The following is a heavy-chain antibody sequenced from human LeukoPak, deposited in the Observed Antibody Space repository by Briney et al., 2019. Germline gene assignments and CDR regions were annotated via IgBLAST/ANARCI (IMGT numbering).Heavy chain of an antibody. D-gene: IGHD2-15*01. V-gene: IGHV3-30*02. Sequence: PGGSLRLSCATSGFTFSSYGMHWVRQAPGKGLEWVAFIRYDGSNKYYADSVKGRFTISRDNSKNTLYLQMNSLRAEDTAVYYCAKDRSSYSLIWASSYGYWGQGTLVTVSS. CDR2: IRYDGSNK. J-gene: IGHJ4*02. CDR1: GFTFSSYG. CDR3: AKDRSSYSLIWASSYGY.